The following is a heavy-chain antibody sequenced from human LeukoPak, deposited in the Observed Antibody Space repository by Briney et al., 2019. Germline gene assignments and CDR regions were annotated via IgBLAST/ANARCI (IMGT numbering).Heavy chain of an antibody. CDR3: AKRIAATSFDY. D-gene: IGHD6-13*01. Sequence: GGSLRLSCAASGVPFSNYAMSWVRQAPGKGLEWVSTISGNGGSTYYADSVKGRFTISRDNSKNTVYLQMSSLSVEDTAVYYCAKRIAATSFDYWGQGTLVTVSS. CDR1: GVPFSNYA. V-gene: IGHV3-23*01. J-gene: IGHJ4*02. CDR2: ISGNGGST.